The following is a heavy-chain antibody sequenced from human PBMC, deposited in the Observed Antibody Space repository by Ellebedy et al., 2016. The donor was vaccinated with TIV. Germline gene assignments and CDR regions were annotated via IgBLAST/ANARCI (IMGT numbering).Heavy chain of an antibody. Sequence: GESLKISCAASGFTFSSYGMHWVRQAPGKGLEWVAVIWYDGSNKYYADSVKGRFTISRDNSKNTLYLQMNSLRDEDTAVYYCARADCSSTSCYAYYYYYGMDVWGQGTTVTVSS. D-gene: IGHD2-2*01. V-gene: IGHV3-33*01. CDR3: ARADCSSTSCYAYYYYYGMDV. J-gene: IGHJ6*02. CDR2: IWYDGSNK. CDR1: GFTFSSYG.